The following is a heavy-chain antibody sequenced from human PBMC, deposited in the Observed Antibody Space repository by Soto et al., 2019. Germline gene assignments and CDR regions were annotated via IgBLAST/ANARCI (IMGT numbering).Heavy chain of an antibody. CDR3: AKGLGELLYGMDV. J-gene: IGHJ6*02. CDR2: ISGSGGST. D-gene: IGHD1-26*01. V-gene: IGHV3-23*01. CDR1: GFTFSSYG. Sequence: GVSLRLSCAASGFTFSSYGMHWVRQAPGKGLEWVSGISGSGGSTYYADSVKGRFTISRDNSKNTLYLQMNSLRAEDTAVYYCAKGLGELLYGMDVWGQGTTVTVSS.